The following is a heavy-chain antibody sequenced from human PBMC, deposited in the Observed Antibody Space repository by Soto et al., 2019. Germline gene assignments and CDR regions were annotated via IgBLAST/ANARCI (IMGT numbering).Heavy chain of an antibody. V-gene: IGHV3-49*04. J-gene: IGHJ3*02. D-gene: IGHD3-22*01. Sequence: GSLRLSCTASGFTFGDYAMSWVRQAPGKGLEWVGFIRSKAYGGTTEYAASVKGRFTISRDDSKSIAYLQMSSLKTEDTAVYYCTRDAHGVYYYDSSGYSDAFDIWDQGTMVTVSS. CDR1: GFTFGDYA. CDR3: TRDAHGVYYYDSSGYSDAFDI. CDR2: IRSKAYGGTT.